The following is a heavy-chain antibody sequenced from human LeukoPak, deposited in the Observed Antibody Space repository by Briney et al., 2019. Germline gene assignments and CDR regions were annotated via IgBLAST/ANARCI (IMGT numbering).Heavy chain of an antibody. CDR1: GGSISSSDYY. J-gene: IGHJ4*02. CDR3: ARDEGSSGYYLYY. V-gene: IGHV4-61*08. D-gene: IGHD3-22*01. Sequence: SETLSLTCAVSGGSISSSDYYWGWIRQPPGKGLEWIGYIYYSGSTNYNPSLKSRVTISVDTSKNQFSLKLSSVTAADTAVYYCARDEGSSGYYLYYWGQGTLVTVSS. CDR2: IYYSGST.